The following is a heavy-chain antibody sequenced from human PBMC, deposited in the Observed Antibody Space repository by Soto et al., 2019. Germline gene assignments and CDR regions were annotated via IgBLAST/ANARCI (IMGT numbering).Heavy chain of an antibody. CDR2: VDHSGGT. CDR1: GYSINSDYY. D-gene: IGHD3-10*01. CDR3: AKKGYYPSGRINLFDS. J-gene: IGHJ4*02. Sequence: SETLSLTCAVSGYSINSDYYWGWIRQPPGKGLEWIGSVDHSGGTYYSPSLRSRLTIFIDTSKNQFSLRLTSVTAADTAMYFCAKKGYYPSGRINLFDSWGPGTLVTVSS. V-gene: IGHV4-38-2*01.